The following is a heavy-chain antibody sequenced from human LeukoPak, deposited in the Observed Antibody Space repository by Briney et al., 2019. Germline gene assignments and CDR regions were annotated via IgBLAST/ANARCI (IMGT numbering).Heavy chain of an antibody. CDR2: IRGSGGSI. CDR3: ARGRIVVANTGAFDI. CDR1: GLTFYNYA. J-gene: IGHJ3*02. V-gene: IGHV3-23*01. Sequence: GGSLRLSCAASGLTFYNYAMTWVRQRPGKGLEWVSSIRGSGGSIYYADSVKGRFTVSRDNSRNTLYVQMNSLTADDTAVYYCARGRIVVANTGAFDIWGQGTMVPVSS. D-gene: IGHD3-22*01.